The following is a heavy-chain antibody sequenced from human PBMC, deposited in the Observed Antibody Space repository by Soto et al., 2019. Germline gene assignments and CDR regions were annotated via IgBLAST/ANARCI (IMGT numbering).Heavy chain of an antibody. CDR1: GGSISSSSYY. CDR3: ARQARDGYNPGHFQH. V-gene: IGHV4-39*01. CDR2: IYYSGST. J-gene: IGHJ1*01. Sequence: QLQLQESGPGLVKPSETLSLTCTVSGGSISSSSYYWGWIRQPPGKGLEWIGSIYYSGSTYYNPSPKSRVTISVDTSKNQFSLKLSSVTAADTAVYYCARQARDGYNPGHFQHWGQGTLVTVSS. D-gene: IGHD5-12*01.